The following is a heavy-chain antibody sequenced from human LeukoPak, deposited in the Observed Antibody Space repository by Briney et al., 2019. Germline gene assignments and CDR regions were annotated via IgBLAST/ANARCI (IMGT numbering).Heavy chain of an antibody. CDR2: IYPGDSDT. Sequence: GEPLKISCKGSGYSFTSYWIGWVRQMPGKGLEWMGIIYPGDSDTRYSPSFQGQVTISADKSISTAYLQWSSLKASDTAMYYCASSIIAAAXVTAIYFDXXXXGTLXTVSS. V-gene: IGHV5-51*01. D-gene: IGHD6-13*01. CDR1: GYSFTSYW. CDR3: ASSIIAAAXVTAIYFDX. J-gene: IGHJ4*02.